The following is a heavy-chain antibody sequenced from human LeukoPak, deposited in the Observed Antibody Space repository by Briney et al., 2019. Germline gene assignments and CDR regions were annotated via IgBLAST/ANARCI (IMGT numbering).Heavy chain of an antibody. J-gene: IGHJ4*02. V-gene: IGHV1-8*03. CDR2: MNPYSGDR. Sequence: ASVKVSCKTSGHPFTTFHINWVRQATGQGLEWLGWMNPYSGDRGYAQKFQGRLSITSDTSISTAYMELSSLRSDDTAVYFCARTTSLTASGYDYWGQGTLVTVSS. D-gene: IGHD4-17*01. CDR3: ARTTSLTASGYDY. CDR1: GHPFTTFH.